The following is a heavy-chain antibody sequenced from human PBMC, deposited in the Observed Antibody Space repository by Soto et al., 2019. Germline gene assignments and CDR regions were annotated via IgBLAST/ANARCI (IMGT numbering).Heavy chain of an antibody. Sequence: QLQLQESGPGLLKPSETLSLTCTVSGDSISSGNYRWGWVRQTPGKGLEWIGNIYSTGTTYYNPSLKSRATISGDTSKNQFPLKLRIVTAADTAVYYCTSRLGYGYAMDVWGQGTAVTVSS. D-gene: IGHD1-1*01. CDR1: GDSISSGNYR. V-gene: IGHV4-39*01. J-gene: IGHJ6*02. CDR3: TSRLGYGYAMDV. CDR2: IYSTGTT.